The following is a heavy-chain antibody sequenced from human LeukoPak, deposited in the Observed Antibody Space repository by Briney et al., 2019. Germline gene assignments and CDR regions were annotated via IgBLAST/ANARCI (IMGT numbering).Heavy chain of an antibody. CDR1: GGSFRGYY. Sequence: SETLSLTCAVYGGSFRGYYWSWIRQPPGKGLEWIGEINHSGSTNYNPSLKSRVTISVDTSKNQFSLKLRSVTAADTAVYYCAGGGSSSKLGDYWGQGTLVTVSS. J-gene: IGHJ4*02. CDR2: INHSGST. CDR3: AGGGSSSKLGDY. V-gene: IGHV4-34*01. D-gene: IGHD6-6*01.